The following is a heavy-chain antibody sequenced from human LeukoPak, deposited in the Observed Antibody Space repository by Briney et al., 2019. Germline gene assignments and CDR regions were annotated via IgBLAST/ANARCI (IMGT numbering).Heavy chain of an antibody. J-gene: IGHJ4*02. V-gene: IGHV3-30*04. D-gene: IGHD2-2*01. CDR1: GYTFTGYY. CDR2: ISYDGSNE. Sequence: SCKASGYTFTGYYMHWVRQAPGKGLEWVAIISYDGSNEYYADSVKGRFTISRDNSKNTLYLQMNSLRAADTAVYYCARDKGPSYLSSFDYWGQGTLVTVSS. CDR3: ARDKGPSYLSSFDY.